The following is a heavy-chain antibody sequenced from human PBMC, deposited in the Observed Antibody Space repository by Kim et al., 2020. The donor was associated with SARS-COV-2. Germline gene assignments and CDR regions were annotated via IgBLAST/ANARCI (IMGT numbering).Heavy chain of an antibody. J-gene: IGHJ5*02. D-gene: IGHD5-12*01. CDR3: ARDPDPRDDDHLVGYPDR. CDR2: IISNGKTA. CDR1: GFTFSRFQ. V-gene: IGHV3-64*02. Sequence: GGSLRLSCAASGFTFSRFQMHWVRQAPGKGLEYVSGIISNGKTAYYRDSVKGRFTISRDNAKNTLYLQMGSLRTEDMGVYYCARDPDPRDDDHLVGYPDRWDQGILVIVSS.